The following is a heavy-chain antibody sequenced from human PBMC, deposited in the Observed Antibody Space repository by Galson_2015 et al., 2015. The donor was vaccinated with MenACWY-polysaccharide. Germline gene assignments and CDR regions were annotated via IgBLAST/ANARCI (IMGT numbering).Heavy chain of an antibody. D-gene: IGHD2-2*01. CDR1: GFTFSGSP. CDR3: TTILPAAASFDH. V-gene: IGHV3-73*01. J-gene: IGHJ4*02. Sequence: SLRLSCAASGFTFSGSPIHWVRQASGKGLEWVGRIGSRGKSYATEYAASVKGRFTISRDDSKNTAYLQMNSLKTEDAAAYYCTTILPAAASFDHWGQGTLVTVSS. CDR2: IGSRGKSYAT.